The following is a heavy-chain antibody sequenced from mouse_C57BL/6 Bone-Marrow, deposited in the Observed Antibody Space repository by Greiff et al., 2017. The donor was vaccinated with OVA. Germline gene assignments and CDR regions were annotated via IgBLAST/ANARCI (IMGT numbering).Heavy chain of an antibody. D-gene: IGHD2-3*01. CDR2: IRNKANGYTT. V-gene: IGHV7-3*01. J-gene: IGHJ2*01. CDR3: ARSHDGYYPEDY. Sequence: EVQGVESGGGLVQPGGSLSLSCAASGFTFTDYYMSWVRQPPGTALEWLGFIRNKANGYTTEYSVSVTGRFTISRDNSQSILYHQMNALRAEDSATDYCARSHDGYYPEDYWGQGTTLTVSS. CDR1: GFTFTDYY.